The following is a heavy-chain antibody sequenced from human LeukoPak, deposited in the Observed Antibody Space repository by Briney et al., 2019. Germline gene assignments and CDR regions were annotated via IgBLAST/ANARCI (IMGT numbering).Heavy chain of an antibody. J-gene: IGHJ4*02. Sequence: GGSLRLSCAASEFTSSDYWMSWVRQAAGKGLEWVANIKQDGSERHYEDSVKGRFSITSGNSENTLYLQMSSMRADDTAVHYCVKGSRYSSGSLVFWGQGTLVSV. CDR1: EFTSSDYW. CDR3: VKGSRYSSGSLVF. D-gene: IGHD6-19*01. CDR2: IKQDGSER. V-gene: IGHV3-7*02.